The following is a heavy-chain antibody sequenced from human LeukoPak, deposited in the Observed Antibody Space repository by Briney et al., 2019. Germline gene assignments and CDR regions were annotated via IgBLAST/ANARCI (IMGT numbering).Heavy chain of an antibody. D-gene: IGHD2-2*01. J-gene: IGHJ5*02. Sequence: EASVKVSCKASGSTFTSNFIHWVRQAPGRGLEWMGIINPSGGSTSCAQKFQGRVTMTSNTSTSTVYMELSSLRSEDTAVYYCASDSSKSSLADPWGQGTLVTVSS. CDR3: ASDSSKSSLADP. V-gene: IGHV1-46*01. CDR2: INPSGGST. CDR1: GSTFTSNF.